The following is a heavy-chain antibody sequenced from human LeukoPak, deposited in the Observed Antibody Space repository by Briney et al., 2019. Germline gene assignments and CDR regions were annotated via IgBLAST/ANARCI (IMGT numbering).Heavy chain of an antibody. Sequence: SETLSLTCAVYGGSFSGCYWSWIRQPPGKGLEWIGEINHSGSTNYNPSLKSRVTISVDTSKNQFSLKLSSVTAADTAVYYCARGSVLYSSSWFAGYWGQGTLVTVTS. CDR1: GGSFSGCY. CDR2: INHSGST. V-gene: IGHV4-34*01. J-gene: IGHJ4*02. CDR3: ARGSVLYSSSWFAGY. D-gene: IGHD6-13*01.